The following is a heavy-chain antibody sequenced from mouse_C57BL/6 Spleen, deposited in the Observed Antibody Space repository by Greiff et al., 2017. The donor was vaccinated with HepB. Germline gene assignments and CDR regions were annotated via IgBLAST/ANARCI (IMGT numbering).Heavy chain of an antibody. CDR2: IDPETGGT. D-gene: IGHD1-1*01. CDR3: TSRGGSSYVGWYFDV. V-gene: IGHV1-15*01. Sequence: VQLQQSGAELVRPGASVTLSCKASGYTFTDYVMHWVKQAPVHGLEWIGAIDPETGGTAYNQKFKGKAILTADKSSSTAYMELRSLTSEDSAVYYCTSRGGSSYVGWYFDVWGTGTTVTVSS. J-gene: IGHJ1*03. CDR1: GYTFTDYV.